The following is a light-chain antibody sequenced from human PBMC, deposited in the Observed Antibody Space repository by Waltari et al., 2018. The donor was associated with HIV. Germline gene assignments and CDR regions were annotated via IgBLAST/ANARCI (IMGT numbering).Light chain of an antibody. CDR3: CAYAGSTTYVI. Sequence: QSALTQPASVSGSPGQSITISCIGTSRAVGGYNLFSWYQQHPGKAPKLMIYEVSKRPSGVSNRFSGSKSGNTASLTISGLQAEDEADYYCCAYAGSTTYVIFGGGTKLTVL. V-gene: IGLV2-23*02. CDR2: EVS. J-gene: IGLJ2*01. CDR1: SRAVGGYNL.